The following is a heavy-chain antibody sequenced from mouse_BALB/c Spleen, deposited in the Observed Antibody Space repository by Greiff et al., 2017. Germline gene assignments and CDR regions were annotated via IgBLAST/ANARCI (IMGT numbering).Heavy chain of an antibody. CDR2: ISSGGGST. Sequence: EVQVVESGGGLVKPGGSLKLSCAASGFTFSSYTMSWVRQTPEKRLEWVATISSGGGSTYYPDTVKGRFTISRDNAKNTLYLQMSSLKSEDTAMYYCARHPPGERAWFAYWGQGTLVTVSA. CDR3: ARHPPGERAWFAY. J-gene: IGHJ3*01. CDR1: GFTFSSYT. V-gene: IGHV5-12-1*01.